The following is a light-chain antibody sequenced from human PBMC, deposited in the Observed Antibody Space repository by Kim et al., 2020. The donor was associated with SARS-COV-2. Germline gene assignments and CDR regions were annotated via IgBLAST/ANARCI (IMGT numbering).Light chain of an antibody. CDR3: ISYTNRNTGV. CDR1: TSDIGGYKY. J-gene: IGLJ2*01. Sequence: QSALTQPASVSGSPGQSITISCTGSTSDIGGYKYVSWYQQHPGKAPKLMIYDVSNRPSGVPNRFSGSKSGYTASLTISGLQAEDEADYYCISYTNRNTGVFGGGTQLTVL. V-gene: IGLV2-14*01. CDR2: DVS.